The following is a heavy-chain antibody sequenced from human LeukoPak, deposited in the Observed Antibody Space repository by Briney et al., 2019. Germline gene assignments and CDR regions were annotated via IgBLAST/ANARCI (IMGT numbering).Heavy chain of an antibody. Sequence: GGSLRLSCAASGFTFSSYGMHWVRQAPGKGLEWVAFIRYDGSNKYYADSVKGRFTISRDNAKNSLYLQMNNLRAEDTAVYFCARVNMAAASMDVWGQGTTVTVSS. CDR3: ARVNMAAASMDV. CDR2: IRYDGSNK. CDR1: GFTFSSYG. D-gene: IGHD6-25*01. J-gene: IGHJ6*02. V-gene: IGHV3-30*02.